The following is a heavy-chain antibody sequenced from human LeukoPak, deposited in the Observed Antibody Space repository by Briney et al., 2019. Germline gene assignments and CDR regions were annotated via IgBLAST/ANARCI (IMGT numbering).Heavy chain of an antibody. CDR2: IFYSGST. V-gene: IGHV4-59*01. CDR1: GGSISTYY. J-gene: IGHJ4*02. Sequence: SETLSLTCSVSGGSISTYYWSWIRQPPGKGLEWIGYIFYSGSTNYNPSLKSRVTISVDTSKNQFSLKLSSVTAADTAVYYCARHAPGAGGPAYFDYWGQGTRVTVSS. D-gene: IGHD6-13*01. CDR3: ARHAPGAGGPAYFDY.